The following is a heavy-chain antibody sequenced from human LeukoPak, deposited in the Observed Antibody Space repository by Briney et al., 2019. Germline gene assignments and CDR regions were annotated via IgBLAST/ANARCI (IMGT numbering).Heavy chain of an antibody. CDR2: INHSGST. CDR3: ARRRRYSSSWYHVFHYFDY. Sequence: SETLSLTCAVYGGSFSGYYWSWIRQPPGKGLEWIGEINHSGSTNYNPSLKSRVTISVDTSKNQFSLKLSSLTAADTAVYYCARRRRYSSSWYHVFHYFDYWGQGTLVTVSS. J-gene: IGHJ4*02. V-gene: IGHV4-34*01. CDR1: GGSFSGYY. D-gene: IGHD6-13*01.